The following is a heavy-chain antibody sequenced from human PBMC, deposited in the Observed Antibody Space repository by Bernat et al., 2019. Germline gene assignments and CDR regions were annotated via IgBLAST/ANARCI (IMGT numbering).Heavy chain of an antibody. D-gene: IGHD3-16*01. CDR2: IKQDASDS. J-gene: IGHJ4*02. V-gene: IGHV3-7*03. CDR3: TGLPRLCDY. CDR1: GFTFSNYW. Sequence: EVQLVESGGDLVQPGGSLRLSCAASGFTFSNYWMTWVRQAPGKGLEWVANIKQDASDSTYVESVKGRFTISRDNAKNSLYLQMNDLRAEDTAMYYCTGLPRLCDYWGQGTLVTVSS.